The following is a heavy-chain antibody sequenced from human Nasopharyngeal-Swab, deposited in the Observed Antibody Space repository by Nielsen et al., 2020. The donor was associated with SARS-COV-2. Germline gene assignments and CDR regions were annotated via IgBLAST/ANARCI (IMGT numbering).Heavy chain of an antibody. Sequence: GESLKISCAASGFTFSSYGMHWVRQAPGKGLEWVAVISYDGSNKYYADSVKGRFTISRDNSKSTLYLQMNNLRPEDTAVYYCARDLGGFGGYWGQGTLATVSS. V-gene: IGHV3-30*03. CDR3: ARDLGGFGGY. D-gene: IGHD4-23*01. CDR1: GFTFSSYG. CDR2: ISYDGSNK. J-gene: IGHJ4*02.